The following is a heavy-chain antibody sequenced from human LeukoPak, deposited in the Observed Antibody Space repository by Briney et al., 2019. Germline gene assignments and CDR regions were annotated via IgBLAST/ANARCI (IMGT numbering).Heavy chain of an antibody. J-gene: IGHJ3*02. D-gene: IGHD6-6*01. CDR3: ARTSIAARRANAFDI. CDR2: INHSGST. Sequence: SETLSLTCTVSGGSISGYYWSWIRQPPGKGLEWIGEINHSGSTYYNPSLKSRVTISVDRSKNQFSLKLSSVTAADTAVYYCARTSIAARRANAFDIWGQGTMVTVSS. V-gene: IGHV4-34*01. CDR1: GGSISGYY.